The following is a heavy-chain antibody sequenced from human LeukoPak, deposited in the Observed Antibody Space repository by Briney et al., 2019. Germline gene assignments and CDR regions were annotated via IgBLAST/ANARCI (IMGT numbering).Heavy chain of an antibody. CDR3: ARGKFDWLPNNWFDR. J-gene: IGHJ5*02. D-gene: IGHD3-9*01. CDR2: IYYSGST. V-gene: IGHV4-59*01. Sequence: PSETLSLTCSVSGGSISSSYWSWIRQPPEKGLEWIGYIYYSGSTNYNPSLKSRVTISVDTSKNQFSLKLSSVTAADTAVYYCARGKFDWLPNNWFDRWGQGTLVTVSS. CDR1: GGSISSSY.